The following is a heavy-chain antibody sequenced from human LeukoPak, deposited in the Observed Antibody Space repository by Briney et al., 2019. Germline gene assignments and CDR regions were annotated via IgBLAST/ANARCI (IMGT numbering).Heavy chain of an antibody. V-gene: IGHV3-30*02. CDR2: IRYDGSNK. D-gene: IGHD3-10*01. Sequence: GGSLRLSCAASGFTFSSYGMHWVRQAPGKGLEWVAFIRYDGSNKYYADSVKGRFTISRDNSKNTLYLQMNSLRAEDTAVYYCAKDAKYGSGNYSLPAYFQHWGQGTLVTVSS. CDR3: AKDAKYGSGNYSLPAYFQH. J-gene: IGHJ1*01. CDR1: GFTFSSYG.